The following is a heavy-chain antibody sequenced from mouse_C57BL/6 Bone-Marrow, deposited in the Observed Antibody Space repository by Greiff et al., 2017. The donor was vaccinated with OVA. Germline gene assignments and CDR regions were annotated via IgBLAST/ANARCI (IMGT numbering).Heavy chain of an antibody. CDR3: ARSETYNAMDY. CDR1: GYTFTDYY. CDR2: INPNNGGT. Sequence: VQLQQSGPELVKPGASVKISCKASGYTFTDYYMNWVKQSHGKSLEWIGDINPNNGGTSYNQKFKGKATLTVDKSSSTAYMELRSLTSEDSAVYYCARSETYNAMDYWGQGTSVTVSS. J-gene: IGHJ4*01. V-gene: IGHV1-26*01.